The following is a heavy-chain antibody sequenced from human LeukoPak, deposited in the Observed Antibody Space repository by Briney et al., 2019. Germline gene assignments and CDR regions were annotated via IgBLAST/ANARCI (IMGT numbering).Heavy chain of an antibody. CDR2: IKPDGSDK. CDR3: ARVLGTDEGADY. D-gene: IGHD1-7*01. V-gene: IGHV3-7*04. J-gene: IGHJ4*02. CDR1: GFTFRNFW. Sequence: GGSLTLSCTASGFTFRNFWMNWVRQAPGKGLEGVANIKPDGSDKRYVDSVKGRFTISRDNAKTSLFLQMDSLRAEDTAVYCCARVLGTDEGADYWGQGTLVTVSS.